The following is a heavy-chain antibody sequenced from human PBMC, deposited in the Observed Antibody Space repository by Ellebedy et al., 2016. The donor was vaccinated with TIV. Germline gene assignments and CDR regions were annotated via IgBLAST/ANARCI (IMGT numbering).Heavy chain of an antibody. D-gene: IGHD1-1*01. Sequence: GSLRLSCAVYGGSLSSYSWSWIRQPPGKGLEWIGEINHRESPNYNPSLKSRVTISVDTSKNQFSLRLTSVTAADTAVYYCARCDWHDVDLDHWYIDLWGRGTLVTVSS. V-gene: IGHV4-34*01. CDR3: ARCDWHDVDLDHWYIDL. CDR2: INHRESP. CDR1: GGSLSSYS. J-gene: IGHJ2*01.